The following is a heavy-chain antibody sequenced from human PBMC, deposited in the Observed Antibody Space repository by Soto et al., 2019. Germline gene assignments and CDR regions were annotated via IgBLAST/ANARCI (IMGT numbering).Heavy chain of an antibody. CDR2: FDPEDGET. V-gene: IGHV1-24*01. CDR1: GYTLTELS. J-gene: IGHJ6*02. CDR3: ATGLGRRPYYGMDV. Sequence: ASVKVSCKVSGYTLTELSMHWVRQAPGKGLEWMGGFDPEDGETIYAQKFQGRVTMTEDTSTDTAYMELSSLRSEDTAVYYCATGLGRRPYYGMDVWGQGTTVTVSS. D-gene: IGHD7-27*01.